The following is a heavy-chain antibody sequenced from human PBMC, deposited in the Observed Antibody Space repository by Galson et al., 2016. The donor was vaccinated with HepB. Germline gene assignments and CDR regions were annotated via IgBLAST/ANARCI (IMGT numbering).Heavy chain of an antibody. J-gene: IGHJ3*01. CDR1: GASISRGGFY. D-gene: IGHD3-10*01. V-gene: IGHV4-31*03. CDR3: ARDRYYASSVATAGKYNGAFGF. CDR2: IYYSGST. Sequence: TLSLTCTVSGASISRGGFYWTWVRQLPGKGLEWIGYIYYSGSTHYNPSLKSRLTLSIDTSKNQFSLKLSSVTAADTALYYCARDRYYASSVATAGKYNGAFGFWGQGTLVTVSS.